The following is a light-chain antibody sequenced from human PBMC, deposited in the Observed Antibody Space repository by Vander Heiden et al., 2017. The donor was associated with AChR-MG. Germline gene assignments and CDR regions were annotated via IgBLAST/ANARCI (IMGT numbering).Light chain of an antibody. J-gene: IGKJ1*01. Sequence: DIQMTQSPSSLSASVGDRVTITCRASQSISGYLNWYQQKPGKAPKLLIYAASSLQSGVPSRFSGSGSGTDFTLTISRLQPEDFANYYWQQSYSTHSFGQGTKVEIK. CDR2: AAS. CDR1: QSISGY. CDR3: QQSYSTHS. V-gene: IGKV1-39*01.